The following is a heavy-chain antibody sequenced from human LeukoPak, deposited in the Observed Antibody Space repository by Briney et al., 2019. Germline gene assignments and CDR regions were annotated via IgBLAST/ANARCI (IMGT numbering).Heavy chain of an antibody. Sequence: GGSLRLSCAASGFTFSSYGMHWVRQAPGKGLEWVAVIWYDGSNKYYADSVKGRFTISRDNSKNTLYLQMNSLRAEDMAVYYCARERGRTSVYDYWGQGTLVTVSS. J-gene: IGHJ4*02. CDR3: ARERGRTSVYDY. V-gene: IGHV3-33*01. CDR1: GFTFSSYG. D-gene: IGHD3-16*01. CDR2: IWYDGSNK.